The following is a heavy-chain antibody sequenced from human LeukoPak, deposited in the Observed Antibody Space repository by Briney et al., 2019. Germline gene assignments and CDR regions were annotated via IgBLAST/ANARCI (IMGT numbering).Heavy chain of an antibody. J-gene: IGHJ6*04. CDR2: ISYDGSNK. V-gene: IGHV3-30*04. D-gene: IGHD2-2*01. Sequence: GGSLRLSCAASGFTFGSYAMHWVRQAPGKGLEWVAVISYDGSNKYYADSVKGRFTISRDNSKNTLYLQMNSLRAEDTAVYYCARTDLGVVPARRNYYYGMDVWGKGTTVTVSS. CDR3: ARTDLGVVPARRNYYYGMDV. CDR1: GFTFGSYA.